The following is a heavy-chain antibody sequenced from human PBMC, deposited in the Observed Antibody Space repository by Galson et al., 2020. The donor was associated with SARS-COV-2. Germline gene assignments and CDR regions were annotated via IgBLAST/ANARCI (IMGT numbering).Heavy chain of an antibody. CDR2: IRSIAYGATT. CDR1: GFTFGDYA. D-gene: IGHD3-16*02. CDR3: LTFGGLVAMDD. V-gene: IGHV3-49*04. J-gene: IGHJ4*02. Sequence: TGGSLRLSCTASGFTFGDYAMSWVRQAPGKGLEWVGFIRSIAYGATTEYAASVKGRFTISRDDSRSIAYLQMNSLKTDDTAVYYCLTFGGLVAMDDWGQGTLVTVSS.